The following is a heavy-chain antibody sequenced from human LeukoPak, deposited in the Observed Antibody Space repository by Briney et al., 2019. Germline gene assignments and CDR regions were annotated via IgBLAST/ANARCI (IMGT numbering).Heavy chain of an antibody. CDR2: ISSSSSYI. V-gene: IGHV3-21*01. CDR1: GFTFSSYS. D-gene: IGHD1-26*01. J-gene: IGHJ4*02. Sequence: PGGSLRLSCAASGFTFSSYSMNWVRQAPGKGLEWVSSISSSSSYIYYADSVKGRFTITRDTAKTSLYLQMNSLRAEDTAVYYCAREEAVGATHFDYWGQGTLVTVSS. CDR3: AREEAVGATHFDY.